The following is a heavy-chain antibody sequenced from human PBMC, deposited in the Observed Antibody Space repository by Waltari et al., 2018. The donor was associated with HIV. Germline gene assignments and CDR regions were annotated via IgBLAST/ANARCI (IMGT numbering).Heavy chain of an antibody. V-gene: IGHV3-74*01. J-gene: IGHJ4*02. CDR3: ARRHTSEGILDY. CDR2: LNGDESRV. CDR1: GFPFRNYW. D-gene: IGHD6-19*01. Sequence: EVQLVESGGGLVQPGGSLRLSCVASGFPFRNYWMHWVRQGPGKGLVWVSRLNGDESRVLYADSVKGRFTISRDNARNTLYLQMNSLRDEDTAVYYCARRHTSEGILDYWGQGTLVTVSS.